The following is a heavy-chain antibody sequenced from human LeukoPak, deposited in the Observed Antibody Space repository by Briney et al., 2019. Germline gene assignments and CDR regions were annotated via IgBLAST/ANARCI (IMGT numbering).Heavy chain of an antibody. J-gene: IGHJ4*02. Sequence: SETLSLTCTVSGGSISSGDYYWSWIRQPPGKGLEWIGYIYYSGSTYYDPSLKSRVTISVDTSKNQFSLKLSSVTAADTAVYYCASQSVGSSWYFDYWGQGTLVTVSS. CDR3: ASQSVGSSWYFDY. CDR1: GGSISSGDYY. V-gene: IGHV4-30-4*08. D-gene: IGHD6-13*01. CDR2: IYYSGST.